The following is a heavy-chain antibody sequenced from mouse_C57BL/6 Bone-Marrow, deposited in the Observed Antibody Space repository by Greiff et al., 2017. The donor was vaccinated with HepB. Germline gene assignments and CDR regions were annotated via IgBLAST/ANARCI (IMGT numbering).Heavy chain of an antibody. CDR3: AAYYCNLRYCDY. J-gene: IGHJ2*01. CDR2: IYPGSGST. CDR1: GYTFTSYW. Sequence: QVHVKQPGAELVKPGASVKMSCKASGYTFTSYWITWVKQRPGQGLEWIGDIYPGSGSTNYNEKFKSKATLTVDTSSSTAYMQLSSLTSEDSAVYYCAAYYCNLRYCDYWGQGTTLTVSS. D-gene: IGHD2-10*01. V-gene: IGHV1-55*01.